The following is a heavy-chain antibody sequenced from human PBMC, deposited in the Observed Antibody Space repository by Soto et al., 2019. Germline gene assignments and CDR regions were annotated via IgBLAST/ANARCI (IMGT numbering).Heavy chain of an antibody. Sequence: PWETLSLTCTVSGASISGFYWSWIRKSAGKGLEWIGRIYATGTTDYNPSLKSRVMMSVHTSKKQFSLKLRSVTAADTAVYYCVRDGTKTLRDWFDPWGQGISVTVSS. V-gene: IGHV4-4*07. CDR2: IYATGTT. D-gene: IGHD1-1*01. CDR1: GASISGFY. J-gene: IGHJ5*02. CDR3: VRDGTKTLRDWFDP.